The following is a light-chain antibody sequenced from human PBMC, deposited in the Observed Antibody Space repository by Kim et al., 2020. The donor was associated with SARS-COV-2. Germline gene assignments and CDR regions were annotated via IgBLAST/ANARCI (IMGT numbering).Light chain of an antibody. CDR3: QQGRT. CDR1: QTVSSSY. CDR2: GAS. V-gene: IGKV3-20*01. Sequence: TLSLSPGEKATLSCSASQTVSSSYLAWYQQKPGQAPRLLIYGASSRATGIPDRFSGSGSGTDFALTIRRLEPEDFAVYYCQQGRTFGGGTKVEIK. J-gene: IGKJ4*01.